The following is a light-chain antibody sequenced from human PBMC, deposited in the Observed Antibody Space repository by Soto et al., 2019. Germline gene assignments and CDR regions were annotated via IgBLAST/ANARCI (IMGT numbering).Light chain of an antibody. CDR2: LNDDSSH. V-gene: IGLV4-69*01. CDR3: QTWGTGNVV. J-gene: IGLJ2*01. Sequence: QPVLTQSPSASASLGASVKLTCTLSSGHSSYAIEWHQQQPEKGPRYLMKLNDDSSHSKGDGDPDRFSSSSSGAERYLTILRLEYEDEADYYCQTWGTGNVVFGGGTKLTVL. CDR1: SGHSSYA.